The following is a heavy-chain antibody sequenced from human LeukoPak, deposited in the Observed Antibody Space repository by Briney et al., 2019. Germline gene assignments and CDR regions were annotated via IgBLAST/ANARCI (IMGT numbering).Heavy chain of an antibody. V-gene: IGHV4-39*01. CDR3: ARQDGYCSSTSCTGYFDS. J-gene: IGHJ4*02. D-gene: IGHD2-2*03. Sequence: SETLSLTCTVSGGSISSSSYYWGWIRQPPGKGLEWIGSIYYSGITYYNPSLKSRVSISVDTSKKQFSLKLSSVTAAGTAVHYCARQDGYCSSTSCTGYFDSWGQGTLVTVSS. CDR2: IYYSGIT. CDR1: GGSISSSSYY.